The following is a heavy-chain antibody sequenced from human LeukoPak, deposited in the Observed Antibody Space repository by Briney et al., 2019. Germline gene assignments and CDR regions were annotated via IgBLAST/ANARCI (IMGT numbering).Heavy chain of an antibody. CDR1: GGSIRSSNYY. Sequence: SETLSLTCNVLGGSIRSSNYYWGWIRQPPGKGLEWIGSIYYSGSTYYNPSLKGRGTMSVDTSNNQFSLKLTSATATDTAVYYCVRLFYYDSRGPPSWGQGTLVTVSS. V-gene: IGHV4-39*01. CDR3: VRLFYYDSRGPPS. J-gene: IGHJ5*02. CDR2: IYYSGST. D-gene: IGHD3-22*01.